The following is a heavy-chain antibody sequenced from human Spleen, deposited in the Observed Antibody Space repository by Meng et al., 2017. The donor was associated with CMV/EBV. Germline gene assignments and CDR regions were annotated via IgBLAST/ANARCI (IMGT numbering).Heavy chain of an antibody. CDR3: AKDREYIVVVPAALDY. CDR1: GFTFSNYG. D-gene: IGHD2-2*01. CDR2: IQYDGSDK. Sequence: GESLKISCAASGFTFSNYGMHWVRQAPGKGLEWVAFIQYDGSDKYYADSVRGRFSISRDNSKNTLYLQLNSLRAEDTAVYYCAKDREYIVVVPAALDYWGQGTLVTVSS. V-gene: IGHV3-30*02. J-gene: IGHJ4*02.